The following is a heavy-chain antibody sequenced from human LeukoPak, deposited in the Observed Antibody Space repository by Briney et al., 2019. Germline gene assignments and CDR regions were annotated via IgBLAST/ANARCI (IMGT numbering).Heavy chain of an antibody. CDR1: GGSISSGSYY. D-gene: IGHD2/OR15-2a*01. CDR2: IYTSGST. V-gene: IGHV4-61*02. CDR3: ARGFSPGLRFDP. Sequence: SQTLSLTCTVSGGSISSGSYYWSWIRQPAGKGLEWIGRIYTSGSTNYNPSLKSRVTISVDTSKSQFSLNLRSVTAADTAVYYCARGFSPGLRFDPWGQGTLVTVSS. J-gene: IGHJ5*02.